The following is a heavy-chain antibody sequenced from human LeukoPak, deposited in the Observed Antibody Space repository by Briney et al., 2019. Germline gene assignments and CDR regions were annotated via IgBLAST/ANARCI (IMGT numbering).Heavy chain of an antibody. V-gene: IGHV4-4*02. CDR3: ARDKGDPDNYYYYGMDV. CDR2: IYHSGST. J-gene: IGHJ6*04. CDR1: GGSISSSNW. Sequence: SETLSLTCAVSGGSISSSNWWSWVRQPPGKGLEWIGEIYHSGSTNYNPSLKSRVTISVDKSKSQFSLKLSSVTAADTAVYYCARDKGDPDNYYYYGMDVWGKGTTVTVSS. D-gene: IGHD2-21*02.